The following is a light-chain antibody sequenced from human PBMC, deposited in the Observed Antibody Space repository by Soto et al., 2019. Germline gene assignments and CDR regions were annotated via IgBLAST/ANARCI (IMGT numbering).Light chain of an antibody. CDR3: HKYNHAPT. CDR1: QAISSY. Sequence: DIQLTQSPSSLSASVGDRVTITCRASQAISSYLAWYQQKPGKVPELLIYATSTLQSGAPSRFSGSGSGTDLTLTISSLQPEDVATYYCHKYNHAPTFGGGTKVDIK. CDR2: ATS. V-gene: IGKV1-27*01. J-gene: IGKJ4*01.